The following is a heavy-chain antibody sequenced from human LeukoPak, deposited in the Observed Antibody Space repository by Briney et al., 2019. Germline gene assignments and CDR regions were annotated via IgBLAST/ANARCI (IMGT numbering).Heavy chain of an antibody. CDR3: AKDSGSYYFRYFDY. V-gene: IGHV3-9*01. J-gene: IGHJ4*02. CDR1: GFTFDDYA. Sequence: GRSLRLSCAASGFTFDDYAMHWVRQAPGKGLEWVSGISWNSGSIGYADSVKGRFTISRDNSKNTLYLQMNSLRAEDTAVYYCAKDSGSYYFRYFDYWGQGTLVTVSS. CDR2: ISWNSGSI. D-gene: IGHD1-26*01.